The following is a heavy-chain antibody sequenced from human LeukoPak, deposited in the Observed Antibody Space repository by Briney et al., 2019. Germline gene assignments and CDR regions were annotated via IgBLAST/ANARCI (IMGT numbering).Heavy chain of an antibody. CDR3: ARRRYYGSGSYFWFDP. D-gene: IGHD3-10*01. CDR2: IYHSGST. Sequence: SETLSLTCTVSGYSISSGYYWGWIRQPPGKGLEWIGNIYHSGSTYYNPSLKSRVTISVDTSKNQFSLKLSSVTAADTAVYYCARRRYYGSGSYFWFDPWGQGTLVTVSS. J-gene: IGHJ5*02. CDR1: GYSISSGYY. V-gene: IGHV4-38-2*02.